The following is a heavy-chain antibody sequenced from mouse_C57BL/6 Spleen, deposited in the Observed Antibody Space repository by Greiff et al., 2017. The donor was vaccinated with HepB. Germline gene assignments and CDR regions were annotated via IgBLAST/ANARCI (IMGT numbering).Heavy chain of an antibody. CDR3: ATATTVVAPFAY. D-gene: IGHD1-1*01. CDR1: GYTFTSYW. J-gene: IGHJ3*01. V-gene: IGHV1-69*01. Sequence: VQLQQPGAELVMPGASVKLSCKASGYTFTSYWMHWVKQRPGQGLEWIGEIDPSDSYTNYNQKFKGKSTLTVDKSSSTAYMQLSSLTSEDSAVYYCATATTVVAPFAYWGQGTLVTVSA. CDR2: IDPSDSYT.